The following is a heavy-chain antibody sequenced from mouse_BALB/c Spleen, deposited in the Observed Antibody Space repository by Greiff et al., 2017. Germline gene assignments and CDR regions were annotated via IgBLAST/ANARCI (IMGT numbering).Heavy chain of an antibody. Sequence: EVQLQQSGTVLARPGASVKMSCKASGYSFTSYWMHWVKQRPGQGLEWIGAIYPGNSDTSYNQKFKGKATLTAVTSASTAYMELSSLTNEASAVYYCTRSSYGYDAMDYWGQGTSVTVSS. CDR2: IYPGNSDT. D-gene: IGHD1-2*01. CDR1: GYSFTSYW. V-gene: IGHV1-5*01. J-gene: IGHJ4*01. CDR3: TRSSYGYDAMDY.